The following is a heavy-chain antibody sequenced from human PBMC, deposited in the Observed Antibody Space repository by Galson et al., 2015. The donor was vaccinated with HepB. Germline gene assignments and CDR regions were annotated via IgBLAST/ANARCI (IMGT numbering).Heavy chain of an antibody. CDR3: AKELFSLREYKVGEIVPSEQYGFDV. CDR1: GFSFFDYA. Sequence: SLRLSCAISGFSFFDYAMSWVRQAPGKGLEWVSVISDSGDTTNYADSVKGRFIISRDNSKNILYLQMNSLRDEDTAVYYCAKELFSLREYKVGEIVPSEQYGFDVWGQGTTVTVSS. V-gene: IGHV3-23*01. D-gene: IGHD1/OR15-1a*01. J-gene: IGHJ6*02. CDR2: ISDSGDTT.